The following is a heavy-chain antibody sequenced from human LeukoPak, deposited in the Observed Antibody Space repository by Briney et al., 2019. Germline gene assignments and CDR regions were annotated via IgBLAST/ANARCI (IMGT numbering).Heavy chain of an antibody. J-gene: IGHJ5*02. V-gene: IGHV1-18*01. CDR3: ARDLPPGGYNWFDP. D-gene: IGHD1-26*01. CDR1: GYTFTKYG. CDR2: ISTYNGNT. Sequence: ASVKVSCKASGYTFTKYGITWVRQAPGQGLEWMGWISTYNGNTNYAQKLQGRVTMTTDTSTSTAYMELRSLISDDTAVYYCARDLPPGGYNWFDPWGQGTLVTVSS.